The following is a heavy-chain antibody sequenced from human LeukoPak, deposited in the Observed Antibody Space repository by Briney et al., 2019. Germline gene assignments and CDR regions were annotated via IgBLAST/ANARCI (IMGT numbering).Heavy chain of an antibody. CDR2: ISSSSSYI. Sequence: KPGGPLRFSCAASGFTFSSNSMNWLRQAPGKGLKGGSSISSSSSYIYYADSVKGRFTTSRDNAKNSPYLQMNSLRAEDTAVYYCARDRRLTMVRGIVGDYWGRGTLVSVSS. J-gene: IGHJ4*02. CDR1: GFTFSSNS. CDR3: ARDRRLTMVRGIVGDY. D-gene: IGHD3-10*01. V-gene: IGHV3-21*01.